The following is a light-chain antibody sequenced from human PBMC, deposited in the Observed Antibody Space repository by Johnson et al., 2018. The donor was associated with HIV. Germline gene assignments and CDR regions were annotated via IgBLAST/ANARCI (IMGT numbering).Light chain of an antibody. CDR2: DND. Sequence: QSVLTQPPSVSAAPGQKVTISCSGTSSNIGNNYVSWYQHLPGTAPKVLIYDNDKRPSGIPDRFSGSKSGTSATLGISGLQTGDEADYYCGTWDSSRSTPNYVFGAGTKVTVL. V-gene: IGLV1-51*01. J-gene: IGLJ1*01. CDR1: SSNIGNNY. CDR3: GTWDSSRSTPNYV.